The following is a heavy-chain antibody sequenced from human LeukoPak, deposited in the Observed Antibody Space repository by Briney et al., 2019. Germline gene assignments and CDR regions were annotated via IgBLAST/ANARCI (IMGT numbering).Heavy chain of an antibody. CDR1: GFSLSTSGVG. Sequence: ESGPTLVEPTQTLTLTCTFSGFSLSTSGVGVGWIRQPPGKALEWLALIYWDDDKRYSPSLESRLTLTKDTSRNQVVLKMTNMDPVDTATYYCAGGSGRTFDYSGQGTLVTVSS. CDR3: AGGSGRTFDY. D-gene: IGHD3-10*01. V-gene: IGHV2-5*02. CDR2: IYWDDDK. J-gene: IGHJ4*02.